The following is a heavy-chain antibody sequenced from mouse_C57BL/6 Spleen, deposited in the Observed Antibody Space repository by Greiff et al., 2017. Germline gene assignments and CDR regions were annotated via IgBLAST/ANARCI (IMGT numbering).Heavy chain of an antibody. CDR3: ARTEDKDYYGSTWFAY. Sequence: VQLQQSGAELVKPGASVKLSCKASGYTFTEYTIHWVKQRSGQGLEWIGWFYPGSGSIKYNEKFKDKATLTADKSSSTVYMELSRLTSEDSAVYFCARTEDKDYYGSTWFAYWGQGTLVTVSA. V-gene: IGHV1-62-2*01. CDR1: GYTFTEYT. D-gene: IGHD1-1*01. CDR2: FYPGSGSI. J-gene: IGHJ3*01.